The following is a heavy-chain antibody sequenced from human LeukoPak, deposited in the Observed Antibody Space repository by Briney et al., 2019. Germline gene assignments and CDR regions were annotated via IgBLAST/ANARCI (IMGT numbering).Heavy chain of an antibody. V-gene: IGHV3-33*06. D-gene: IGHD6-19*01. CDR3: AKQADTYYFDY. CDR2: IWYDGSNK. Sequence: PGGSLRLSCAASGFTFSSYGMHWVRQAPGKGLEWVAVIWYDGSNKYYADSVKGRSTISRDNSKNTLYLQMNSLRAEDTAVYYCAKQADTYYFDYWGQGTLVTVSS. CDR1: GFTFSSYG. J-gene: IGHJ4*02.